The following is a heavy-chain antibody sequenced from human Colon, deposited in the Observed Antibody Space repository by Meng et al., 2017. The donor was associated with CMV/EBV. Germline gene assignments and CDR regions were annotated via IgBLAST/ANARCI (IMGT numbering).Heavy chain of an antibody. J-gene: IGHJ5*02. CDR2: ISPSGNYI. V-gene: IGHV3-21*06. CDR1: GFPFSSFT. CDR3: ARDFKSGRP. Sequence: GESLKISCVASGFPFSSFTMHWVRQAPGKGLEWVSSISPSGNYIHYADSLKGRFTISRDHTKNSLLLQMNSLRADDTADYYCARDFKSGRPWGQGTLVTVSS.